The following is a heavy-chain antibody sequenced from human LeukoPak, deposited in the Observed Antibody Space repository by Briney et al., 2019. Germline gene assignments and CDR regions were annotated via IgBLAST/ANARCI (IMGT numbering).Heavy chain of an antibody. CDR3: ARARTYYYDSSGYYFDY. J-gene: IGHJ4*02. Sequence: ASVKVSCKASGGTFTGYYMHWVRQAPGQGLEWMGWINPNSGGTNYAQKFQGRVTMTRDTSISTAYMELSRLRSDDTAVYYCARARTYYYDSSGYYFDYWGQGTLVTVSS. V-gene: IGHV1-2*02. D-gene: IGHD3-22*01. CDR2: INPNSGGT. CDR1: GGTFTGYY.